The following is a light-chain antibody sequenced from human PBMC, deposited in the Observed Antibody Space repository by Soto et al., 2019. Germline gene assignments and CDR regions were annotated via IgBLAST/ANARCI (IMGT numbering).Light chain of an antibody. J-gene: IGKJ3*01. CDR3: QQYGNFPFT. Sequence: DTQMTQSPSSLSASVGDRVTVTCQASQDIKSNLKWFQQNSGKAPRLLVYDASNLETGVTSRFSGSGSGTYFTFTITSLQPEDIATYFCQQYGNFPFTFGPGTKWIS. CDR2: DAS. V-gene: IGKV1-33*01. CDR1: QDIKSN.